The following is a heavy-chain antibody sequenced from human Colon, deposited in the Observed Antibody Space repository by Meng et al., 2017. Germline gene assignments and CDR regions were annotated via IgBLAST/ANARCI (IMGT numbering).Heavy chain of an antibody. Sequence: GESLKISCAASGFTFSSYEMNWVRQAPGKALEWVSYISSSGSTIYSPHSVMGLFTISRDNANNSLYLQMHSLKAEDTAVYYCARDRGEVNYYWGQGTLVTVSS. CDR3: ARDRGEVNYY. V-gene: IGHV3-48*03. J-gene: IGHJ4*02. D-gene: IGHD3-10*01. CDR1: GFTFSSYE. CDR2: ISSSGSTI.